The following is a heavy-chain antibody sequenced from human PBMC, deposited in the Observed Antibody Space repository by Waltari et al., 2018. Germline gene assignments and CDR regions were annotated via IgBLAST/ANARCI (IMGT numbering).Heavy chain of an antibody. CDR3: ATDPYGDYLYYFDY. CDR2: ISYDGSNK. CDR1: GFTFSSYG. D-gene: IGHD4-17*01. J-gene: IGHJ4*02. Sequence: QVQLVESGGGVVQPGRSLRLSCAASGFTFSSYGMHWVRQAPGKGLEWVAVISYDGSNKYYADSVKGRFTISRDNSKNTLYLQMNSLRAEDTAVYYCATDPYGDYLYYFDYWGQGTLVTVSS. V-gene: IGHV3-30*03.